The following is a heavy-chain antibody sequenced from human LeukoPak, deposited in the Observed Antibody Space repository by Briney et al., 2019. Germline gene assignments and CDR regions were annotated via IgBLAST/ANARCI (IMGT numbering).Heavy chain of an antibody. D-gene: IGHD5-12*01. J-gene: IGHJ4*02. CDR2: IYPGDSGT. V-gene: IGHV5-51*01. Sequence: GESLKISCKGSGYSFTSYWIGWVRQMPGKGLEWMGIIYPGDSGTRYSPSFQGQVTISADKSISTAYLQWSSLKASDTAMYYCARGGRGYSGYLYYFDYWGQGTLVTVSS. CDR3: ARGGRGYSGYLYYFDY. CDR1: GYSFTSYW.